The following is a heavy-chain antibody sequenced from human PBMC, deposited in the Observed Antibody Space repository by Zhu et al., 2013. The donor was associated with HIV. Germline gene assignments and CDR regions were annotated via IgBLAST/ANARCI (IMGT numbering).Heavy chain of an antibody. CDR2: ISGYTGNT. Sequence: QVQVAQSGAEVKKPGASVKVSCKASGYTFSDYGITWVRQAPGQGLEWVAWISGYTGNTASAQRFQGRVTMTTDTSTSTAYMELRSLRSDDTAVYYCARRPHPEHTVVFIFDYVGDQG. J-gene: IGHJ6*02. CDR3: ARRPHPEHTVVFIFDYV. V-gene: IGHV1-18*01. D-gene: IGHD2-2*01. CDR1: GYTFSDYG.